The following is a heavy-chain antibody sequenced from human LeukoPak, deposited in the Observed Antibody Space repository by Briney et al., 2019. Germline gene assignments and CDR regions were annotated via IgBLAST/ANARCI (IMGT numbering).Heavy chain of an antibody. Sequence: GGSLRLSCAASGFTFSSYSMNWVRQAPGKGLEWVSSISSSSIYIYYADSVKGRFTISRDNAKKSLYLQMNSLRAEDTAVYYCARDILGFQTPFDYWGQGTLVTVSS. D-gene: IGHD1-26*01. CDR1: GFTFSSYS. CDR3: ARDILGFQTPFDY. V-gene: IGHV3-21*01. J-gene: IGHJ4*02. CDR2: ISSSSIYI.